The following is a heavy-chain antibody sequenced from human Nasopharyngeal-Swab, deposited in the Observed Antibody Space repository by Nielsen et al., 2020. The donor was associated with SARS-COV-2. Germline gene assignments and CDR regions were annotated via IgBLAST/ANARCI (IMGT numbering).Heavy chain of an antibody. CDR2: ISYDGSNK. J-gene: IGHJ6*03. V-gene: IGHV3-30*04. CDR3: AREWIQYYYYMDV. Sequence: GGSLRLSCAAPGFTFSSYAMHWVRQAPGKGLEWVAVISYDGSNKYYADSVKGRFTISRDNSKNTLYLQMNSLRAEDTAVYYCAREWIQYYYYMDVWGKGTTVTVSS. D-gene: IGHD5-18*01. CDR1: GFTFSSYA.